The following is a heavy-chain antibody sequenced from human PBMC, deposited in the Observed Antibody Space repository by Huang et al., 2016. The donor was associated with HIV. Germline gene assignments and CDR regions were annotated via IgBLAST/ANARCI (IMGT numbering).Heavy chain of an antibody. CDR1: GGPISSGGYS. V-gene: IGHV4-30-2*01. D-gene: IGHD4-17*01. CDR3: ARGILGAVTTNYFDY. J-gene: IGHJ4*02. Sequence: QLQLQESGSGLVKPSQTLSLTCTVSGGPISSGGYSGSWIRQPPGKGLEWIGYISHSGSTYYNPSLKSRITMSVDRSTNHFSLKLTSVTAADTAVYYCARGILGAVTTNYFDYWGQGTLVTVSS. CDR2: ISHSGST.